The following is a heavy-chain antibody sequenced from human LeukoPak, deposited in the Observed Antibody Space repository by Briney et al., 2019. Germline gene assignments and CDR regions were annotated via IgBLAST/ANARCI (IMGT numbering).Heavy chain of an antibody. CDR3: ARAGKATTSPTGRY. CDR1: GYTFTGYY. D-gene: IGHD1-26*01. V-gene: IGHV1-2*02. CDR2: INPNSGGT. Sequence: ASVKVSCKASGYTFTGYYMHWVRQTPGQGLEWMGWINPNSGGTNYAQKFQGRVTMTRDTSISTAYMELSRPRSDDTAVYYCARAGKATTSPTGRYWGQGTLVTVSS. J-gene: IGHJ4*02.